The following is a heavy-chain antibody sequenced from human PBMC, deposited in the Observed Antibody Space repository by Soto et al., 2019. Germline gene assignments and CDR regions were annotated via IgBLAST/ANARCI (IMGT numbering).Heavy chain of an antibody. V-gene: IGHV1-24*01. CDR3: APGDSYGYLSFDY. D-gene: IGHD5-18*01. Sequence: VSLRVCCKVSGYTSAGLSMHRVRQAPGKGLEWMGGFDPEDGETIYAQKFQGRVTMTEDTSTDTAYMELSSLRSDDTAVYYCAPGDSYGYLSFDYWGQGTLVTVSS. J-gene: IGHJ4*02. CDR2: FDPEDGET. CDR1: GYTSAGLS.